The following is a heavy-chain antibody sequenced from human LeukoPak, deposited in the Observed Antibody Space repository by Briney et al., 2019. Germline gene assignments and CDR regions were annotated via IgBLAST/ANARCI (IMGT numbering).Heavy chain of an antibody. V-gene: IGHV1-2*06. CDR1: GYTFTGYY. Sequence: GASVKVSCTASGYTFTGYYMHWVRQAPGQGLEWMGRINPNSGGTNYAQKFQGRVTMTRDTSISTAYMELSRLRSDDTAVYYCARVEPIGHPHPRAYIRYSGMDVWGQGTTVTVSS. D-gene: IGHD3-16*02. J-gene: IGHJ6*02. CDR3: ARVEPIGHPHPRAYIRYSGMDV. CDR2: INPNSGGT.